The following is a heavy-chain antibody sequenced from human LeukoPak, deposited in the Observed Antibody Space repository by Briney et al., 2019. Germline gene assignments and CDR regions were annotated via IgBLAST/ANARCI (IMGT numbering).Heavy chain of an antibody. CDR1: GFTFSSYG. CDR3: ARGGMVRRVMGAFDI. J-gene: IGHJ3*02. D-gene: IGHD3-10*01. V-gene: IGHV3-33*01. CDR2: IWYDGSNK. Sequence: PGRSLRLSCAASGFTFSSYGMHWVRQAPGKGLEWVAVIWYDGSNKYYADSVKGRFTISRDNSKNTLYLQMNSLRAEDTAVFYCARGGMVRRVMGAFDIWGQGTLVTVSS.